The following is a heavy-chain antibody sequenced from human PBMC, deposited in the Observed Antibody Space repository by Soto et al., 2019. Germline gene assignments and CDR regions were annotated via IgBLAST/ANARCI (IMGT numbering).Heavy chain of an antibody. V-gene: IGHV3-23*01. D-gene: IGHD3-3*01. Sequence: PGGSLRLSCAASGFTFSDYAMSWVRQAPGKGLEWVSGIIGNGGSTYYADSVKGRFTISRDNSKNTMYLQMNSLRAEDTAVYYCAKKGQDDFWSGYSLPAYWGQGTLVTVSS. CDR2: IIGNGGST. J-gene: IGHJ4*02. CDR3: AKKGQDDFWSGYSLPAY. CDR1: GFTFSDYA.